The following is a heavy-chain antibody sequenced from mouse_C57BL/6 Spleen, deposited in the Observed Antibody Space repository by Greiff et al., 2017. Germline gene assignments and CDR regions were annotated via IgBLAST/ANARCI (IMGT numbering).Heavy chain of an antibody. Sequence: QVQLQQSGAELMKPGASVKLSCKATGYTFTGYWIEWVKQRPGHGLEWIGEILPGSGSTNYNEKYKGKATFTGNTSSNTACMQLSSLTTEDSANYYCARGGRLCYGLYAMDDWGQGTSVTVSS. CDR3: ARGGRLCYGLYAMDD. CDR2: ILPGSGST. J-gene: IGHJ4*01. CDR1: GYTFTGYW. V-gene: IGHV1-9*01. D-gene: IGHD2-2*01.